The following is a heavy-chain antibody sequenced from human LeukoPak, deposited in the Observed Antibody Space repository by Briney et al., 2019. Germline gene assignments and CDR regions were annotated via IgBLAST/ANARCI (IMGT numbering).Heavy chain of an antibody. CDR3: ARVSTVTGRDAFDI. CDR2: TYYSGST. V-gene: IGHV4-59*08. Sequence: SETLSLTCTVSGGSISGYYWTWIRQPPGKGLEWIGYTYYSGSTNSNPSLKSRVTISVDTSKNQFSLKLSSVTAADTAVYYCARVSTVTGRDAFDIWGQGTMVIVSS. D-gene: IGHD4-17*01. J-gene: IGHJ3*02. CDR1: GGSISGYY.